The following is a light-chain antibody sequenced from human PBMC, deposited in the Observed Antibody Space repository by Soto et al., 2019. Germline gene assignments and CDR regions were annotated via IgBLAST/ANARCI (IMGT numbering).Light chain of an antibody. Sequence: VVTQSPDTLSLKPGDTATLSCRASQSVSSSVAWYQHKPGQSPRLVVYSGYKRSPGIPARFSGSGSGTDFTLTISSLEAEDSAVYYCQQRSNWLSIRFGEGALLEVK. CDR1: QSVSSS. J-gene: IGKJ5*01. V-gene: IGKV3-11*01. CDR2: SGY. CDR3: QQRSNWLSIR.